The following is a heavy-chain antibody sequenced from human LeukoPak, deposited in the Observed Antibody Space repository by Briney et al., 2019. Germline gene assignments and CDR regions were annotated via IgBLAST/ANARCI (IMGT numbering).Heavy chain of an antibody. J-gene: IGHJ4*02. D-gene: IGHD5-18*01. CDR1: GFTFSSYD. CDR3: ARGGVYSYDPADY. CDR2: IGTAGDT. Sequence: GGSLRLSCAASGFTFSSYDMHWVRQATGKGLEWVSAIGTAGDTYYPGSVKGRFTISRENAKNSLCLQMNNLRAGDTAVYYCARGGVYSYDPADYWGQGTLVTVSS. V-gene: IGHV3-13*04.